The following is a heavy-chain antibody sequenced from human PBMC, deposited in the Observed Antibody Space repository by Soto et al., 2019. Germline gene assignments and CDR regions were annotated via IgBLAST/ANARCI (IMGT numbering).Heavy chain of an antibody. CDR1: GFTFSSYA. CDR2: ISSNGGST. J-gene: IGHJ6*02. V-gene: IGHV3-64D*06. Sequence: PGGSLRLSCSASGFTFSSYAMHWVRQAPGKGLEYVSAISSNGGSTYYADSVKGRFTISRDNSKNKLYLQMSSLRAEDTAVYYCVKEGIVATGEQWLSPVQPDNYYYYYYGMDVWGQGTTVTVSS. D-gene: IGHD5-12*01. CDR3: VKEGIVATGEQWLSPVQPDNYYYYYYGMDV.